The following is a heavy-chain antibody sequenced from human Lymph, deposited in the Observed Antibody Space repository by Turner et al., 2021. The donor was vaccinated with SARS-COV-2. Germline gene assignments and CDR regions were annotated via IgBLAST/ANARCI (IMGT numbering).Heavy chain of an antibody. CDR3: ARDRGGYGAYYYGMDV. CDR2: SSISSSTI. D-gene: IGHD2-15*01. V-gene: IGHV3-48*02. J-gene: IGHJ6*02. Sequence: EVQLVESGGGLVQPGGSLRLSCAASGFTFSSYSMNWVRQAPGKGLEWVSYSSISSSTIYYADSVKGRFTISRDNAKNSLYLQMNSLRDEDTAVYYCARDRGGYGAYYYGMDVWGQGTTVTVSS. CDR1: GFTFSSYS.